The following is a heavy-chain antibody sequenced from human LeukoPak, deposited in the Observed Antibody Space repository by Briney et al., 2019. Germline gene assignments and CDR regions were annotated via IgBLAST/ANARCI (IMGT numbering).Heavy chain of an antibody. CDR2: ISGSGSSI. D-gene: IGHD5-12*01. J-gene: IGHJ6*02. CDR1: GFTFSDYY. V-gene: IGHV3-11*01. Sequence: GGSLRLSCAASGFTFSDYYMSWIRQAPGKGLEWVSYISGSGSSIYYADSVKGRFTISRDNAKNSLYLQMNSLRAEDTAVYYCARRKYSGYDAWGQYYYYYYGMDVCGQGTTVTVSS. CDR3: ARRKYSGYDAWGQYYYYYYGMDV.